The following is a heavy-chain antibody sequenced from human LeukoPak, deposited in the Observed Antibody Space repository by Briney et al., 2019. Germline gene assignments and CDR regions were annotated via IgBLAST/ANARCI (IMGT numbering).Heavy chain of an antibody. J-gene: IGHJ4*02. CDR1: GGTFSSYA. CDR3: AREGNGDYAGEAYYFDY. CDR2: IIPMFGTA. V-gene: IGHV1-69*06. D-gene: IGHD4-17*01. Sequence: SVTVSCKASGGTFSSYAISWVRQAPGQGLEWMGGIIPMFGTANYAQKFQGRVTITADKSTSTAYMELSSLRSEDTAVYYCAREGNGDYAGEAYYFDYWGQGTLVTVSS.